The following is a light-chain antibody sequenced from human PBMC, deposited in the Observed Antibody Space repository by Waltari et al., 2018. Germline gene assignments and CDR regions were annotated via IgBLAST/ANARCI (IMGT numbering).Light chain of an antibody. Sequence: EIMMTQSPATLSVSPGERASLSCRASQSVGNNVAWYQHKPGQGPRLLVYGASTRATGIPARFSGSGSGTEFTLTISSLQSEDFAVYYCQQYNKGPPLTFGGGTKVEIK. CDR1: QSVGNN. V-gene: IGKV3-15*01. CDR2: GAS. J-gene: IGKJ4*01. CDR3: QQYNKGPPLT.